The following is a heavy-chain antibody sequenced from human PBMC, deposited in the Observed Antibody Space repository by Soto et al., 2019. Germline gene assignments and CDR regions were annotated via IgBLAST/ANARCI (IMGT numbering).Heavy chain of an antibody. J-gene: IGHJ4*02. D-gene: IGHD4-17*01. V-gene: IGHV3-30*18. CDR1: GFAFNSYG. CDR3: VKGPLPTTVTTGGY. CDR2: ISYHGSDR. Sequence: QVQLVESGGGVVQPGRSLTLSCAASGFAFNSYGMHWVRQAPGKGLEWVAVISYHGSDRYYADSVKGRFTISRDNSKNPLYLQMNSGRAEDKAVYYCVKGPLPTTVTTGGYWGQGTLVTVSS.